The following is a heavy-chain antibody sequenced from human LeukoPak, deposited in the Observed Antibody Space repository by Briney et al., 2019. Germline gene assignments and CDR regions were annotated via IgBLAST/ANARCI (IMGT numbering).Heavy chain of an antibody. CDR2: ISAYNGNT. Sequence: ASVKVSCKASGYTFTSYSISWVREAPGQGLEWMGWISAYNGNTNYAQKLQGRVTMTTDTSTSTAYMELRSLRSDDAAGYCCAREFTSNSYYYYYKDVLLKRAKVSVS. J-gene: IGHJ6*03. V-gene: IGHV1-18*01. CDR1: GYTFTSYS. D-gene: IGHD4-11*01. CDR3: AREFTSNSYYYYYKDV.